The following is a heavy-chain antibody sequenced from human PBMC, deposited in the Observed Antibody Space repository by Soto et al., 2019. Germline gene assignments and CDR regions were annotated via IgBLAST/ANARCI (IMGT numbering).Heavy chain of an antibody. CDR2: ISSNGGST. Sequence: GGSLRLSCSASGFTFSSYAMHWVRQAPGKGLEYVSAISSNGGSTYYADSVKGRFTISRDNSKNTLYLQMSSLRAEDTAVYYCVKVAGSGSHSRRGYFDYWGQGTLVTVSS. CDR3: VKVAGSGSHSRRGYFDY. V-gene: IGHV3-64D*08. D-gene: IGHD3-10*01. J-gene: IGHJ4*02. CDR1: GFTFSSYA.